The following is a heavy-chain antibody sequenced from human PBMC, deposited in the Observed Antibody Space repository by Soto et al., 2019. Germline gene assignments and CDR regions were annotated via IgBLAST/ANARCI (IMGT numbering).Heavy chain of an antibody. J-gene: IGHJ6*02. CDR2: IRSKPNNYAT. CDR1: GFPFNGSA. Sequence: EVQLVESGGGLVHPGGSLKLSCAASGFPFNGSAMHWVRQASGKGLEWVGRIRSKPNNYATAYAASLKGRFTISRDDSKNTADLQMNSLKTEDTAVYYCAGDFYYNTDVWGQGTTVTVSS. V-gene: IGHV3-73*02. CDR3: AGDFYYNTDV.